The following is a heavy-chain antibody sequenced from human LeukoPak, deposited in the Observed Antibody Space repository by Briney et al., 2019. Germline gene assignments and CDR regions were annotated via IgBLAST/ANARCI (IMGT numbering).Heavy chain of an antibody. Sequence: ASVKVSCKASAYTFTGYYMHWVRQAPGQGLEWMGWINPNSGGTNYAQKFQGRVTMTRDTSISTAYMELSRLRSDDTAVYYCARGDLAYYDSSGYYVTGDYWGQGTLVTVSS. J-gene: IGHJ4*02. CDR2: INPNSGGT. V-gene: IGHV1-2*02. CDR3: ARGDLAYYDSSGYYVTGDY. CDR1: AYTFTGYY. D-gene: IGHD3-22*01.